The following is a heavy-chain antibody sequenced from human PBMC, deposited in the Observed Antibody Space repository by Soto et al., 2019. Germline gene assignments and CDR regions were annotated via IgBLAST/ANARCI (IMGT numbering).Heavy chain of an antibody. CDR3: ARGMRYFDWYPKYGMDV. V-gene: IGHV3-48*03. D-gene: IGHD3-9*01. CDR1: GFTFSSYE. CDR2: ISSSGSTI. J-gene: IGHJ6*02. Sequence: VGSLRLSCAASGFTFSSYEMNWVRQAPGKGLEWVSYISSSGSTIYYADSVKGRFTISRDNAKNSLYLQMNSLRAEDTAVYYCARGMRYFDWYPKYGMDVWGQGTTVTVSS.